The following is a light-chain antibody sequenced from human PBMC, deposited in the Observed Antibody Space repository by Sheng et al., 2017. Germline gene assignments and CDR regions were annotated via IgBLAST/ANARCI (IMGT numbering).Light chain of an antibody. J-gene: IGKJ4*01. V-gene: IGKV3-11*01. CDR2: DAS. CDR1: RSVDTY. Sequence: DIILTQSPATLSLSPGERATLSCRASRSVDTYLAWYQQKPGQAPRLLIYDASKRATGISARFSGSGSGTEFTLTISSLQSEDFAVYFCQQYDKWPLTFGGGTKVEIK. CDR3: QQYDKWPLT.